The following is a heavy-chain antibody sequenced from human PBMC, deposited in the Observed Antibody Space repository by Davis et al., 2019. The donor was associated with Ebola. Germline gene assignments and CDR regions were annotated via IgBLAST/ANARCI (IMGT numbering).Heavy chain of an antibody. V-gene: IGHV4-34*01. Sequence: MPSETLSLTCAVYGGSFSGYYWSWIRQPPGKGLEWIGEINHSGSTNYNPSLESRVTISVDTSKNQFSLKLNSVTAADTTLYYCARLSGIESRPQIDYWGQGTLVTVSS. CDR2: INHSGST. J-gene: IGHJ4*02. CDR1: GGSFSGYY. D-gene: IGHD6-6*01. CDR3: ARLSGIESRPQIDY.